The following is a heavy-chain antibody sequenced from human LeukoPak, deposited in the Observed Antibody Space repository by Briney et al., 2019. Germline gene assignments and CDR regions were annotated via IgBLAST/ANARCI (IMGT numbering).Heavy chain of an antibody. CDR1: GFSFSSFW. J-gene: IGHJ4*02. V-gene: IGHV3-7*01. CDR2: IKQDGSEE. Sequence: GGSLRLSCEASGFSFSSFWMSWVRQAPGKGLEWVANIKQDGSEENYVDSVKGRFTISRDNAKKSLYLQMNSLRVEDTAVYYCARAAGEDTAWHGGSDYWGQGTLVTVSS. CDR3: ARAAGEDTAWHGGSDY. D-gene: IGHD5-18*01.